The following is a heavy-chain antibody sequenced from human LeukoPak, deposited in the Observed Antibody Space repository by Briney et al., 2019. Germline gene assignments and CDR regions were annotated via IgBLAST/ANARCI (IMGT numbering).Heavy chain of an antibody. V-gene: IGHV4-4*07. J-gene: IGHJ4*02. CDR3: ARAAGRDTTSGLDFDY. Sequence: SETLSLTCTVSGASISSYYWSWIRQPAGKGLEWIGRIYSSRSIYNPSLMSRVTMSVDTSKNQFSLKLSSVTAADTAVYYCARAAGRDTTSGLDFDYWGQGILVTVSS. CDR1: GASISSYY. D-gene: IGHD1-26*01. CDR2: IYSSRS.